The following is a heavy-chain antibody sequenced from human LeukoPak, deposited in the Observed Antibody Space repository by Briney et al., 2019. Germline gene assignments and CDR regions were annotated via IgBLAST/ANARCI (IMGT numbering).Heavy chain of an antibody. Sequence: PGGSLRLSCAASGPSVSTTYMTWVRQAPGKGLEWVSVIYSGGGTNYADSLKGRFSISRDNSKNTLYLQMNSLRAEDTAVYYCVGEDKYWGQGTLVTVSS. CDR2: IYSGGGT. D-gene: IGHD2-15*01. J-gene: IGHJ4*02. V-gene: IGHV3-53*01. CDR1: GPSVSTTY. CDR3: VGEDKY.